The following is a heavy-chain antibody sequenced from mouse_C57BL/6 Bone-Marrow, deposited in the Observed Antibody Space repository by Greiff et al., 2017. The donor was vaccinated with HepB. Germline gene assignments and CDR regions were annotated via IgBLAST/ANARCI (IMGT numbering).Heavy chain of an antibody. D-gene: IGHD2-4*01. CDR1: GFTFSSYG. CDR2: ISSGGSYT. J-gene: IGHJ3*01. Sequence: EVNLVESGGDLVKPGGSLKLSCAASGFTFSSYGMSWVRQTPDKRLEWVATISSGGSYTYYPDSVKGRFTISRDNAKNTLYLQMSSLKSEDTAMYYCARHYDYDAYWGQGTLVTVSA. CDR3: ARHYDYDAY. V-gene: IGHV5-6*01.